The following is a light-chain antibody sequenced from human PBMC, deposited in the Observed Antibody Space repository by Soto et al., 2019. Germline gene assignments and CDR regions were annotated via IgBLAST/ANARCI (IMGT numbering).Light chain of an antibody. Sequence: IVMTHSPATLSVSPCERATLYCSASQSVNTNLAWYQQRPGQAPRLLIYVASTRAAGVPARFSGSGSGTEFTLTISSLQSEDFAIYYCQQYNNWPRTFGQGTKVDIK. CDR3: QQYNNWPRT. CDR1: QSVNTN. CDR2: VAS. J-gene: IGKJ1*01. V-gene: IGKV3-15*01.